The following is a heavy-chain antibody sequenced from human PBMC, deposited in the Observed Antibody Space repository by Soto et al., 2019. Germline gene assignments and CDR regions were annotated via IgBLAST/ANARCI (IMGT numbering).Heavy chain of an antibody. J-gene: IGHJ5*02. V-gene: IGHV4-59*01. CDR1: GGSISSYY. CDR3: ARSYSSYVFDSSEP. Sequence: PSETLSLTCTVSGGSISSYYWSWIRQPPGKGLEWIGYIYYSGSTNYNPSLKSRVTISVDTSKNQFSLKLGSVTAADTAVYYCARSYSSYVFDSSEPWGQGTLVTVSS. D-gene: IGHD6-6*01. CDR2: IYYSGST.